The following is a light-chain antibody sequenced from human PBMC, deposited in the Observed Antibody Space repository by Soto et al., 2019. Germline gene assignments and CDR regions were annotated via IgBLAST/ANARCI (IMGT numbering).Light chain of an antibody. V-gene: IGKV3-15*01. CDR1: QSVSSN. J-gene: IGKJ1*01. CDR2: GTS. Sequence: DIVMTQSPATRSVSPWERATLSCRASQSVSSNLAWYQQKPGQSPRLLIYGTSTRATGIPARFSGSGSGTEFTLTISSLQSEDFAVYYCHQYNFWPTFGQGTKVDTK. CDR3: HQYNFWPT.